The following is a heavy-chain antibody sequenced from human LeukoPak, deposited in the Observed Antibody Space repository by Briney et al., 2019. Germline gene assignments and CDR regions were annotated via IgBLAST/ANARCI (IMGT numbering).Heavy chain of an antibody. J-gene: IGHJ4*02. CDR3: ATGTSSWYYFDY. CDR1: GGTFSSYA. D-gene: IGHD6-13*01. V-gene: IGHV1-24*01. CDR2: FDPEDGET. Sequence: ASVKVSCKASGGTFSSYAISWVRQAPGQGLEWMGGFDPEDGETIYAQKFQGRVTMTEDTSTDTAYMELSSLRSEDTAVYYCATGTSSWYYFDYWGQGTLVTVSS.